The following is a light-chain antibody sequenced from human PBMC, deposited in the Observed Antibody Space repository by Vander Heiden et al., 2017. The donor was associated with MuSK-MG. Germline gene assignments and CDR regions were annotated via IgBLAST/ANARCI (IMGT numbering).Light chain of an antibody. J-gene: IGLJ2*01. CDR2: QDM. V-gene: IGLV3-1*01. Sequence: SYGLPHPPSLSVSPGQTASISCSGDKLGDKYVSWYQQKPGQSPVLVIFQDMKRPSGIPERFSGSNSGNTATLTISGTQALDEADYYCQSWDSSTAVFGAGTKLTVL. CDR3: QSWDSSTAV. CDR1: KLGDKY.